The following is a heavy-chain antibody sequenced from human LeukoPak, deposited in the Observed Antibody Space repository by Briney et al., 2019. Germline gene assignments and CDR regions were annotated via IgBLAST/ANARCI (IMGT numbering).Heavy chain of an antibody. V-gene: IGHV4-4*09. Sequence: PSETLSLTCTVSGGSTNRHYWSWIRQPPGKGLEWIGYIYTSGSTEYNPSLESRVTISVDTSKNQVSLRLKSVTAADTAVYYCARHGSFCSGGSCYSRALYFFDCWGQGALVTVSS. J-gene: IGHJ4*02. CDR2: IYTSGST. CDR3: ARHGSFCSGGSCYSRALYFFDC. D-gene: IGHD2-15*01. CDR1: GGSTNRHY.